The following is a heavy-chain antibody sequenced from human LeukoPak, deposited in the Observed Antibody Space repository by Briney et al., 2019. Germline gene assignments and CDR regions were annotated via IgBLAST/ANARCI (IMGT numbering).Heavy chain of an antibody. CDR1: GYTFNDYY. V-gene: IGHV1-2*02. Sequence: GASVKVSCKASGYTFNDYYIHWVRQAPGQGLEWMGWINPDSGGTKYAQEFQGRVTMTRDTSIRTVYMELSRLTYDDTAVFYCTREARAGNWFDPWGQGTLVTVSS. J-gene: IGHJ5*02. D-gene: IGHD5-12*01. CDR3: TREARAGNWFDP. CDR2: INPDSGGT.